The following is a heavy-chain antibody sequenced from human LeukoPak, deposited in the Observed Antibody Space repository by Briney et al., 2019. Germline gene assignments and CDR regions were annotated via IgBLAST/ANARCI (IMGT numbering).Heavy chain of an antibody. CDR1: GGSTSSDH. Sequence: SETLPLTCTVSGGSTSSDHWSWIRQPPEKGLEWIGCISYRGSTNYNPSLKSRVTISVDTSKKHFSLKLTSVTAADTGVYYCARGRGLGVITPYSDSWGQGTLVTVSS. D-gene: IGHD3-16*02. V-gene: IGHV4-59*08. CDR2: ISYRGST. J-gene: IGHJ4*02. CDR3: ARGRGLGVITPYSDS.